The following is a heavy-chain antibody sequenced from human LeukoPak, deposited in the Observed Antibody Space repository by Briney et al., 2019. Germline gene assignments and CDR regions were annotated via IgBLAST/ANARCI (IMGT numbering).Heavy chain of an antibody. CDR2: ITRSSDVI. J-gene: IGHJ6*03. CDR1: GFTFSSYS. Sequence: GGSLRLSCAASGFTFSSYSINWVRQAPGKGLEWVSYITRSSDVIYYADSVKGRFTVSRDNAKNSLFLQMNSLRAEDMAVYYCARVSLYHYYMDVWGKGTTVTVSS. V-gene: IGHV3-48*01. CDR3: ARVSLYHYYMDV.